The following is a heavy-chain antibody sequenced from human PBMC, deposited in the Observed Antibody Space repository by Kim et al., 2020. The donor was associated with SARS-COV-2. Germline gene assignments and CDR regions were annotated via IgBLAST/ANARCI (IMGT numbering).Heavy chain of an antibody. CDR3: AKRRDGSGTYYIDLDY. J-gene: IGHJ4*02. CDR2: ISANGGST. CDR1: GFTFSSYA. V-gene: IGHV3-23*01. D-gene: IGHD3-10*01. Sequence: GGSLRLSCAASGFTFSSYAMIWVRQAPGKGLEWVSAISANGGSTYYADFVKGRFAISRDNSKNTVFLQVNSLRAEDTAVYYCAKRRDGSGTYYIDLDYWGQGTLVTVSS.